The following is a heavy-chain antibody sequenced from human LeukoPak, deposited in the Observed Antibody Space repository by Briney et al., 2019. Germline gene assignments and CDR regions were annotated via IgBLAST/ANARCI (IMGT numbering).Heavy chain of an antibody. CDR3: ARDDGSSSENAFDV. Sequence: ASVKVSCKSSGYTFTDYYMHWVRQAPGQGLEWMGWINLKSGGTKYAQKFQGRVTMTRDTSISTTYMELNRLTSDDSAVYYCARDDGSSSENAFDVWGQGTLVTVSS. V-gene: IGHV1-2*02. J-gene: IGHJ3*01. D-gene: IGHD6-6*01. CDR1: GYTFTDYY. CDR2: INLKSGGT.